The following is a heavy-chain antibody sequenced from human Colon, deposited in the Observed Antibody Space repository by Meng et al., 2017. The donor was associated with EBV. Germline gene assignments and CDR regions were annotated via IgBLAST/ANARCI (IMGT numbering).Heavy chain of an antibody. J-gene: IGHJ5*02. CDR3: ARRGPSGNFSP. CDR2: IDHRGNT. D-gene: IGHD3-10*01. V-gene: IGHV4-34*01. Sequence: QREKWGAGLLKPSVTLSRSCAVYGGSFRDYYWTWIRHPPGKGLEWIGEIDHRGNTKYNPSLKSRVTISLDTSKKQFSLKVSSVTAADSAVYYCARRGPSGNFSPWSQGALVTVSS. CDR1: GGSFRDYY.